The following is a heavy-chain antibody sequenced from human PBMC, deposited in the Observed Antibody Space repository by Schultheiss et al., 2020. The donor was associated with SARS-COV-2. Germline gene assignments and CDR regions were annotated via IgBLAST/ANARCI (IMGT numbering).Heavy chain of an antibody. V-gene: IGHV4-38-2*01. Sequence: SETLSLTCAVSGYSISSGYYWGWIRQPPGKGLEWIGSIYHSGSTYYNPSLKSRVTISVDTSKNQFSLKLSSVTAADTAVYYCARFTSPPSDAFDIWGQGTMVTVSS. CDR2: IYHSGST. J-gene: IGHJ3*02. CDR3: ARFTSPPSDAFDI. CDR1: GYSISSGYY.